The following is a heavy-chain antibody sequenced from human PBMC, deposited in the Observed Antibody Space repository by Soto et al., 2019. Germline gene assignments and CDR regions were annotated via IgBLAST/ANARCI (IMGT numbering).Heavy chain of an antibody. Sequence: EVQLVESGGGLVQTGRSLRLSCAASGFTFDDYAMHWVRQAPGKCLEWVSGISWNSGSIGYADSVKGRFTISRDNAKNSLYLQMNSLRAEDTDLYYCAKAAECWYAPYDYWVQGTLVTVSS. CDR2: ISWNSGSI. CDR1: GFTFDDYA. V-gene: IGHV3-9*01. D-gene: IGHD6-13*01. CDR3: AKAAECWYAPYDY. J-gene: IGHJ4*02.